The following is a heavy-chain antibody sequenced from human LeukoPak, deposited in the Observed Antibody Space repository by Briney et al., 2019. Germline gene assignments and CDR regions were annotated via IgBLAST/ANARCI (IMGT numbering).Heavy chain of an antibody. V-gene: IGHV3-53*01. CDR2: VYTDGST. J-gene: IGHJ4*02. CDR1: GFTVSSNY. CDR3: ARGLAAAGLYFDY. Sequence: RPGGSLRLSCAASGFTVSSNYMTWVRQAPGKGLEWVSVVYTDGSTYSADSVKGRFTISRDNSKNTLYLQMNSLRAADTAVYYCARGLAAAGLYFDYWGQGTLVTVSS. D-gene: IGHD6-13*01.